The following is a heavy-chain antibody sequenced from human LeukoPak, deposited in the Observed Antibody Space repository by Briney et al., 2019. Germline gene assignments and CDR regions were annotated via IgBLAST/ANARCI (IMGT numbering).Heavy chain of an antibody. V-gene: IGHV1-18*01. CDR2: ISVYNGNT. J-gene: IGHJ4*02. Sequence: ASVKVSCKASGYTFTRYGISWVRQAPGQGLEWMGWISVYNGNTNYAQKLQGRVTMTTDTSTSTAYLELRSLRSDDTAVYYCARGVDYYDSSGYSLGYWGQGTLVTVSS. D-gene: IGHD3-22*01. CDR1: GYTFTRYG. CDR3: ARGVDYYDSSGYSLGY.